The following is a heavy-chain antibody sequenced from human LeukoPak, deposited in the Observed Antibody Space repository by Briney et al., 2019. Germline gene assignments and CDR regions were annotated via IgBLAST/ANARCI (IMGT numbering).Heavy chain of an antibody. CDR1: GFTFTTYW. D-gene: IGHD3-22*01. Sequence: GGSLRLSCAASGFTFTTYWMSWVRQAPGKGLEWVSAISGNGGSTYYADSVKGRFTISRDNAKNSLYLQMNSLRAEDTAVYYCARSYYDSSGYYHAEYFQHWGQGTLVTVSS. J-gene: IGHJ1*01. CDR3: ARSYYDSSGYYHAEYFQH. CDR2: ISGNGGST. V-gene: IGHV3-23*01.